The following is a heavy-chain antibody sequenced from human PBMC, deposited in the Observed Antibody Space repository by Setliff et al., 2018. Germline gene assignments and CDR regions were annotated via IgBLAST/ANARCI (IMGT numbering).Heavy chain of an antibody. CDR2: IYYSGDT. Sequence: PSETLSLTCNVSGASVSSHYWDWIRQPPGTGLEWIGSIYYSGDTYYNPSLKSRATVSVDTSTSQLSLRLTSVTAADSAVYFCARYPRRGNGWYPYYVDVWGKGTTVTVSS. CDR3: ARYPRRGNGWYPYYVDV. J-gene: IGHJ6*03. V-gene: IGHV4-59*04. CDR1: GASVSSHY. D-gene: IGHD6-19*01.